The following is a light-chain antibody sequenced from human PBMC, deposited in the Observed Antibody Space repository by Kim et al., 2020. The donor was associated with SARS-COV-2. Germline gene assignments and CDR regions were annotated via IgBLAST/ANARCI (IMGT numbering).Light chain of an antibody. CDR3: QKYNSVPYT. J-gene: IGKJ2*01. CDR1: QGISNY. CDR2: DAS. Sequence: SASVGDRVPITCRASQGISNYLAWYQQKPGKVPKLLIYDASTLRSGVPSRFSGSGSGTDFTLTISSLQPEDVATYYCQKYNSVPYTFGQGTKLEI. V-gene: IGKV1-27*01.